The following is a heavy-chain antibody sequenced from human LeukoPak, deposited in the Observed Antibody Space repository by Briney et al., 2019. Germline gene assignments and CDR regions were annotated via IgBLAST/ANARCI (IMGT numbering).Heavy chain of an antibody. CDR1: GGTFSSYT. V-gene: IGHV1-69*05. J-gene: IGHJ4*02. Sequence: SVKVSCKASGGTFSSYTISWVRQAPGQGLEWMGRIIPIFGTANYAQKFQGRVTITTDESTSTAYMELSSLRSEDTAVYYCARDLSLGIAVAEGYFDYWGQGTLVTVSS. CDR3: ARDLSLGIAVAEGYFDY. D-gene: IGHD6-19*01. CDR2: IIPIFGTA.